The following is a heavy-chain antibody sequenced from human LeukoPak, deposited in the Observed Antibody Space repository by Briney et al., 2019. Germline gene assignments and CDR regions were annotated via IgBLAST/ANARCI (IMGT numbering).Heavy chain of an antibody. CDR2: IGGDGGGGT. V-gene: IGHV3-23*01. J-gene: IGHJ4*02. CDR3: VKDFGRNLGGPGY. CDR1: GFTFSSYA. Sequence: GGSLRLSCAASGFTFSSYAMAWVRQAPGGGLEWVSGIGGDGGGGTYYADSVKGRFAISRDDSKSTLYLQMNSLRVEDTAVYYCVKDFGRNLGGPGYWGRGTLVTVSS. D-gene: IGHD3-10*01.